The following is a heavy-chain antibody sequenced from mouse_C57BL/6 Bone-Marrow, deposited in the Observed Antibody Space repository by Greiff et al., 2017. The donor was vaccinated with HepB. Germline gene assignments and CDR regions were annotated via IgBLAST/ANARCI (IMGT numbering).Heavy chain of an antibody. J-gene: IGHJ3*01. D-gene: IGHD2-5*01. CDR3: TRRSNYLAWFAY. CDR1: GYTFTDYE. Sequence: VQVVESGAELVRPGASVTLSCKASGYTFTDYEMHWVMQTPVHGLEWIGAIDPETGGTAYNQKFKGKAILTADKSSSTAYMELRSLTSEDSAVYYCTRRSNYLAWFAYWGQGTLVTVSA. V-gene: IGHV1-15*01. CDR2: IDPETGGT.